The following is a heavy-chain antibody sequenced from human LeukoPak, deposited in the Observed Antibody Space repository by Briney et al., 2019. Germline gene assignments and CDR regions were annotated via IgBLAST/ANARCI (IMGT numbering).Heavy chain of an antibody. D-gene: IGHD2-2*02. CDR1: GFPFSSQR. Sequence: PGEPLRLSCAASGFPFSSQRMHWLRQPPGKGLEWVADISYDGSNKYYADSVKGPFTISRDNSKHTLYLQMNSLRAEATAVYYCAKIMPPAAIPLYYYGMDVWGQGTTVTVSS. CDR3: AKIMPPAAIPLYYYGMDV. J-gene: IGHJ6*02. V-gene: IGHV3-30*18. CDR2: ISYDGSNK.